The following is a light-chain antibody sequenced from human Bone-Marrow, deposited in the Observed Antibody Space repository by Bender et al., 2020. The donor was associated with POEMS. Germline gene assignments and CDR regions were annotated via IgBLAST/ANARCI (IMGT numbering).Light chain of an antibody. CDR1: SSDVGDYTA. J-gene: IGLJ2*01. Sequence: QSALTQPPSASGSPTQSVTISCTGTSSDVGDYTAVSWYQQHPGKAPKLLIYDVTKRPSGVPDRFSGFKAGNTASLTVSGLQAEDEADYYCCSYADIDTLLFGGGTKLTVL. CDR2: DVT. CDR3: CSYADIDTLL. V-gene: IGLV2-8*01.